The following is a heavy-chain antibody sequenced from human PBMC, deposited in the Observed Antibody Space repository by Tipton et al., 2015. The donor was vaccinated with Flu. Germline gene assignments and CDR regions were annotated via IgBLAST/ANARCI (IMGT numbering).Heavy chain of an antibody. Sequence: SLRLSCAASGFTVSSNYMSWVRQAPGKGLEWVSVIYSGGGTFYAGSVKGRFTISRDNSKNTLYLQMSSLRPADTAVYYCARGIPASEAFDIWGQGTMVTVSS. J-gene: IGHJ3*02. CDR1: GFTVSSNY. V-gene: IGHV3-66*02. CDR3: ARGIPASEAFDI. CDR2: IYSGGGT.